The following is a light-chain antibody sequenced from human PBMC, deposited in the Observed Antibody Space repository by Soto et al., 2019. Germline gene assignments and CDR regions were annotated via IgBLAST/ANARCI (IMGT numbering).Light chain of an antibody. V-gene: IGKV3-15*01. CDR2: DAS. Sequence: EIVMTQSPATLSVSPGERATLSCRASQSVSSNLAWYQQKPGQAPRLLIYDASIRATGIPARFSGSGSGTEFTLTISSLQSEDFAVYYCQQYNNWPPWTLGQGTKVEIK. CDR1: QSVSSN. CDR3: QQYNNWPPWT. J-gene: IGKJ1*01.